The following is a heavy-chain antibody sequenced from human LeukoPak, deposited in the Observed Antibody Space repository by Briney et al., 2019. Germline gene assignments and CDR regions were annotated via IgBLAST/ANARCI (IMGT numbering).Heavy chain of an antibody. D-gene: IGHD3-22*01. CDR3: TTDRYYDSSGLDY. J-gene: IGHJ4*02. CDR2: IKNKTDGGTT. CDR1: GFTFSNAW. V-gene: IGHV3-15*01. Sequence: GGSLRLSCAASGFTFSNAWMSWVRQAPGKGLEWVGRIKNKTDGGTTDYAAPVKGRFTISRDDSKNTLYLQMNSLKTEDTAVYYCTTDRYYDSSGLDYWGQGTLVTVSS.